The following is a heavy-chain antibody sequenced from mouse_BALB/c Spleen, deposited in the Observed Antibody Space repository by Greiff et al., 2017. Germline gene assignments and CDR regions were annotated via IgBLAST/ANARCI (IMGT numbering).Heavy chain of an antibody. J-gene: IGHJ1*01. Sequence: EVKLQESGGGLVQPGGSLKLSCAASGFDFRRYWMSWVRQAPGKGLEWIGEINPDSSTINYTPSLKDKFIISRDNAKNTLYLQMSKVRSEDTALYYCARLYDYDWYFDVWGAGTTVTVSS. CDR1: GFDFRRYW. D-gene: IGHD2-4*01. CDR3: ARLYDYDWYFDV. V-gene: IGHV4-1*02. CDR2: INPDSSTI.